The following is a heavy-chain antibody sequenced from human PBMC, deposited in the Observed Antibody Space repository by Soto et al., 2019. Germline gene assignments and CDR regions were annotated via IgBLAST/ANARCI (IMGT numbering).Heavy chain of an antibody. D-gene: IGHD3-10*01. CDR3: ARHNYGSGSTYFDY. V-gene: IGHV4-59*08. J-gene: IGHJ4*02. Sequence: SETLSLTCTVSGGSISSYYWSWIRQPPGKGLEWIGYIYYSGSTNCNPSLKSRVTISVDTSKNQFSLKLNSMTAADTAVYYCARHNYGSGSTYFDYWGQGTLVTVSS. CDR2: IYYSGST. CDR1: GGSISSYY.